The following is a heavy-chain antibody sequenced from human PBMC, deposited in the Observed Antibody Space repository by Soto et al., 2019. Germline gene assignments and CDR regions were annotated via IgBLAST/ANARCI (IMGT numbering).Heavy chain of an antibody. D-gene: IGHD2-8*02. V-gene: IGHV1-18*01. CDR2: ISAYDGKT. J-gene: IGHJ5*01. CDR1: GYTFNTDG. CDR3: ASDSHEWCTSYWLDT. Sequence: ASLKVSCQTSGYTFNTDGITGVRQATGQGLEWIGWISAYDGKTTYAEKFQGRVTRTTDTSTSTADMELRSMRSDDTPLYHCASDSHEWCTSYWLDTWGQGTPVTVSS.